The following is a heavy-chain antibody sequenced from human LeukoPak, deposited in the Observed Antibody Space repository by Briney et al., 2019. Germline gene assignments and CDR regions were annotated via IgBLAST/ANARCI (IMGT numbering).Heavy chain of an antibody. CDR2: ISSSSSYI. D-gene: IGHD3-10*01. Sequence: GGSLRLSCAASGFTFSSYSMNWVRQAPGKGLEWVSSISSSSSYIYYADSVKGRFAISRDNAKNSLYLQMSSLRDEDTAVYYCARDRGFFLFDYWGQGTLVSVSS. V-gene: IGHV3-21*01. CDR1: GFTFSSYS. CDR3: ARDRGFFLFDY. J-gene: IGHJ4*02.